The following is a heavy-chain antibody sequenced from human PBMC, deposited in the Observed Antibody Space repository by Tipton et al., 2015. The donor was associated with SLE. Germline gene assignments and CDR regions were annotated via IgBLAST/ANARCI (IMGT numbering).Heavy chain of an antibody. CDR1: GGSISSYY. J-gene: IGHJ4*02. Sequence: TLSLTCTVSGGSISSYYWSWIRQPPGKGLEWIGYIYYSGSTNYNPSLKSRVTISVDTSKNQFSLKLRSVTAADTALYFCARLAGRRFPFDSWGQGTLVTVSS. CDR2: IYYSGST. CDR3: ARLAGRRFPFDS. V-gene: IGHV4-59*12. D-gene: IGHD6-6*01.